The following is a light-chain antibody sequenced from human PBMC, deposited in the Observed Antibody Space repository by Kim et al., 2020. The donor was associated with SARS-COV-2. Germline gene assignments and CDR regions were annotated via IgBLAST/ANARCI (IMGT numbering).Light chain of an antibody. V-gene: IGLV6-57*03. J-gene: IGLJ3*02. Sequence: KTVILSCTRGGGNIDSNYVQWYQQRPGSAPTTVIYEDHQRPSGVPARFSGSIDSSSNSAFLTISGLQTEDEADYYCQSYDSDTRWVFGGGTQLTVL. CDR1: GGNIDSNY. CDR2: EDH. CDR3: QSYDSDTRWV.